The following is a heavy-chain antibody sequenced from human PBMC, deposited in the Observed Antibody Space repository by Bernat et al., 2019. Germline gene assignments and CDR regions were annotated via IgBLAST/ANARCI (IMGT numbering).Heavy chain of an antibody. D-gene: IGHD3-10*01. V-gene: IGHV1-24*01. CDR2: FDPEDGET. Sequence: QVQLVQSGAEVKKPGASVKVSCKVSGYTLTELSMHWVRQAPGKGLEWMGGFDPEDGETIYEQKFQGRVTMTEHTSIVTVYMELSRLRSEDTAVYYCATVSRYYCGWGSYFFDYWGQGTLVTVSS. J-gene: IGHJ4*02. CDR1: GYTLTELS. CDR3: ATVSRYYCGWGSYFFDY.